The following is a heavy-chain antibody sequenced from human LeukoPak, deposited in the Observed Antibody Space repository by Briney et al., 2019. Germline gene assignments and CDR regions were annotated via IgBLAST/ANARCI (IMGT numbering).Heavy chain of an antibody. Sequence: ASVTVSCKASGFTFSSYGISWVRQDPGQGLEWMGWISAYNGKTKHAQNFQGRVTLTTDTFTSTAYLELTSLRSNDTAVYYCARGNNENYWLYWGQGSLVTVSS. D-gene: IGHD1-7*01. CDR3: ARGNNENYWLY. CDR2: ISAYNGKT. CDR1: GFTFSSYG. V-gene: IGHV1-18*01. J-gene: IGHJ4*02.